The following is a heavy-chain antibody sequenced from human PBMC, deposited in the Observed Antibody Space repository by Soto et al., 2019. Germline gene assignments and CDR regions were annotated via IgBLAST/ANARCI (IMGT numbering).Heavy chain of an antibody. CDR3: ARDADRYGSGRSPLDY. Sequence: GGSLRLSCAASGFTFSSYAMHWVRQAPGKGLEWVAVISYDGSNKYYADSVKGRFTISRDNSKNTLYLQMNSLRAEDTAVYYCARDADRYGSGRSPLDYWGQGTLVTVSS. CDR1: GFTFSSYA. V-gene: IGHV3-30-3*01. D-gene: IGHD3-10*01. CDR2: ISYDGSNK. J-gene: IGHJ4*02.